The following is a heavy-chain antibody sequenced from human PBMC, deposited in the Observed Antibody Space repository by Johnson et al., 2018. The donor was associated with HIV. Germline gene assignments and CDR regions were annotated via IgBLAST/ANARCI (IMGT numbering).Heavy chain of an antibody. Sequence: VLLVESGGGLVKPGGSLRLSCAASGFTFDDYAMHWVRQAPGKGLEWVSGISWNSGSIGYADSVKGRFTISRDNAKNSLYLQMNSLRAEDTAVYYCTTDWNSILVVAARNAFDIWGQGTMVTVSS. CDR2: ISWNSGSI. CDR1: GFTFDDYA. V-gene: IGHV3-9*01. J-gene: IGHJ3*02. CDR3: TTDWNSILVVAARNAFDI. D-gene: IGHD2-15*01.